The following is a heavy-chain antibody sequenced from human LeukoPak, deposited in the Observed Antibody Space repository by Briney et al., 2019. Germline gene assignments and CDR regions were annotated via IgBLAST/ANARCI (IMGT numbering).Heavy chain of an antibody. CDR1: GGSISSYY. CDR2: IYDSGST. CDR3: ARRRAEGGSNGHYNWSDP. V-gene: IGHV4-59*01. Sequence: SETLSLTCTVSGGSISSYYWSWIRQPPGKGLEWIGYIYDSGSTNYNPSLKSRVTISVDTSKNQFSLKLSSVTTADTAVYYCARRRAEGGSNGHYNWSDPWGQGILVTVSS. J-gene: IGHJ5*02. D-gene: IGHD6-13*01.